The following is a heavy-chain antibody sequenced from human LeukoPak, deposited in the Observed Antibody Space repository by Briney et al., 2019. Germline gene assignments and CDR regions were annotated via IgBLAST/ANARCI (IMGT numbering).Heavy chain of an antibody. CDR1: GFTFSSYA. CDR3: ARVGPMIVLDY. D-gene: IGHD3-22*01. CDR2: ISSNGIST. J-gene: IGHJ4*02. V-gene: IGHV3-64*01. Sequence: GGYLRLSCAASGFTFSSYAMHWVRQAPGKGLEYVSAISSNGISTFYANSVKGRFTVSRDNSKNTLYLQMGSLRAEDMAVYYCARVGPMIVLDYWGQGTLVTVSS.